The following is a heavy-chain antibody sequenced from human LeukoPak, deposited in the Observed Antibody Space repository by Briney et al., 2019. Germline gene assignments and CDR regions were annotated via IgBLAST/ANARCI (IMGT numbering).Heavy chain of an antibody. V-gene: IGHV3-33*08. J-gene: IGHJ4*02. Sequence: QPGGSLRLSCVASGFTFSTYGMHWVRQAPGKGLEWLAVVWSDGGSQYCAGSVKDRFTISRDNSKNTLYLQMNNLRAEDTAVYYCARRRDACSGNSCYSFDFWGQGTLVTVSS. CDR2: VWSDGGSQ. CDR1: GFTFSTYG. CDR3: ARRRDACSGNSCYSFDF. D-gene: IGHD2-15*01.